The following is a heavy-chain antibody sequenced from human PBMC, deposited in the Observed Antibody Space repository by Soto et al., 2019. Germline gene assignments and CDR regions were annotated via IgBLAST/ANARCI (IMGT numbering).Heavy chain of an antibody. J-gene: IGHJ6*02. CDR1: GFTFSNYG. CDR3: ARDIESVTARHFFYYYAMDV. V-gene: IGHV1-18*01. Sequence: ASVNVSCKASGFTFSNYGLNWVRQAPGQGLEWMGWVSANNGHTNYAQNLQGRVSMTTDTSTSTAYMELRGLTFDDTGVYYCARDIESVTARHFFYYYAMDVWGQGTTVTVSS. D-gene: IGHD2-8*01. CDR2: VSANNGHT.